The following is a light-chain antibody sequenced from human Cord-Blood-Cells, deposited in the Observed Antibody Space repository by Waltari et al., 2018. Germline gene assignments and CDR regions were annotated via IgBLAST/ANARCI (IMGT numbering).Light chain of an antibody. J-gene: IGLJ2*01. CDR3: CSYAGSSTFVV. CDR2: EGS. V-gene: IGLV2-23*03. CDR1: SRDVGSYNL. Sequence: QSALTQPASVSGPPGQSITIPCTGTSRDVGSYNLVSWYPQHPGKAPKLMIYEGSKRPSGVSNRFSGSKSGNTASLTISGLQAEDEADYYCCSYAGSSTFVVFGGGTKLTVL.